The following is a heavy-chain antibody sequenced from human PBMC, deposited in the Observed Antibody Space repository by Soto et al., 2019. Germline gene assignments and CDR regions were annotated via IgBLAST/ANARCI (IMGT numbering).Heavy chain of an antibody. CDR2: IKSKSAGGTT. CDR1: GFTFSNAW. Sequence: EVQLVESGGGLVKPGGSVRLSCAASGFTFSNAWMSWVRQAPGKGLEWVGRIKSKSAGGTTEYDATVKDRFTIARDDSNNTVNLQMNIVIVGDTAVDYFARGHRGSGKVFDSWGHGTLVTVSS. CDR3: ARGHRGSGKVFDS. D-gene: IGHD2-15*01. V-gene: IGHV3-15*01. J-gene: IGHJ4*01.